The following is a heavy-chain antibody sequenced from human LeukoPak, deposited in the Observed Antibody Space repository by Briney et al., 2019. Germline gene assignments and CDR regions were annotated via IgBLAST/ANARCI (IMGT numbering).Heavy chain of an antibody. D-gene: IGHD2-2*01. CDR1: GFTFSNYG. CDR3: AKDQIRVPAGLDAFDI. CDR2: IRYDGSDK. Sequence: GGSLRLSCAASGFTFSNYGMQWVRQAPGKGLEWVSFIRYDGSDKYYADSVKGRFTISRDNSKNTLYLQMNSLRAEDTAVYYCAKDQIRVPAGLDAFDIWGQGTMVTVSS. V-gene: IGHV3-30*02. J-gene: IGHJ3*02.